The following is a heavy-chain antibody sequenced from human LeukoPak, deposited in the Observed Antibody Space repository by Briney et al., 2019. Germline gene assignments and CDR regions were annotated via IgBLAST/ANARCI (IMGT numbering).Heavy chain of an antibody. CDR2: IFYNGAI. V-gene: IGHV4-38-2*01. D-gene: IGHD1-14*01. CDR1: GYSISSGYY. CDR3: ARGGPGSGHYFYMDV. J-gene: IGHJ6*03. Sequence: PSETLSLTCAVSGYSISSGYYWDWIRQPPGKGLEWLGYIFYNGAINYNPSVQSRVSISVDTSKNQFSLSLSSVTAADTAVYFCARGGPGSGHYFYMDVWGRGTTVTVSS.